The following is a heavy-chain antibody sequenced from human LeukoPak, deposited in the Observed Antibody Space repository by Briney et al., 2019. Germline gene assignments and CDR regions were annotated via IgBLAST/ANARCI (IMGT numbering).Heavy chain of an antibody. J-gene: IGHJ6*04. CDR1: VFTFSDYD. CDR3: AELGITMIGGV. V-gene: IGHV3-11*04. Sequence: GGSLRLPCAASVFTFSDYDMTWIRQAPGEGLEWVSYISSSGSTIYYADSVKGRFTISRDNAKNSLYLQMNSLRAEDTAVYYCAELGITMIGGVWGKGTTVTISS. CDR2: ISSSGSTI. D-gene: IGHD3-10*02.